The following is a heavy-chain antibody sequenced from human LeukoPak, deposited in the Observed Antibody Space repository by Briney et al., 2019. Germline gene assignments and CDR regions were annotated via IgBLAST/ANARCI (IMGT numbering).Heavy chain of an antibody. V-gene: IGHV4-59*01. J-gene: IGHJ3*02. CDR1: GGSISSYY. D-gene: IGHD3-3*01. CDR2: IYYSGST. CDR3: ARGKGTKYYDFWSGPYAFDI. Sequence: PSETLSPTCTVSGGSISSYYWSWIRQPPGKGLEWIGYIYYSGSTNYNPSLKSRVTISVDTSKNQFSLKLSSVTAADTAVYYCARGKGTKYYDFWSGPYAFDIWGQGTMVTVSS.